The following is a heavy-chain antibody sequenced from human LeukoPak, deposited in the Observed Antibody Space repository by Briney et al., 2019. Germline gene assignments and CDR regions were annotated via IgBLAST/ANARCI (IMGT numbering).Heavy chain of an antibody. D-gene: IGHD2/OR15-2a*01. CDR2: IYYSGST. J-gene: IGHJ3*01. CDR1: GGSISSSSYY. CDR3: ARHGRAGLLKGSFDV. V-gene: IGHV4-39*01. Sequence: PSETLSLTCTVSGGSISSSSYYWGWIRQPPGKGLEWIGSIYYSGSTYYNPSLKSRVTISVDTSKNQFSLKLSSVTAADTAVYYCARHGRAGLLKGSFDVWGQGTMVTVSS.